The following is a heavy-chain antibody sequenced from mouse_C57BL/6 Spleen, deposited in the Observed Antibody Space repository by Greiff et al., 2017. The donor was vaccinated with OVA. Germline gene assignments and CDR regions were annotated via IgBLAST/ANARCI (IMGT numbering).Heavy chain of an antibody. CDR3: ARRGVYDGCPHYAMDY. CDR2: THPGAGDT. V-gene: IGHV1-82*01. Sequence: VKLMESGPELVQPGDSVKISCKASGYALSSSWMNWVKQRPGTGLEWIGRTHPGAGDTNYNGKFKGKATLTANKSSSTAYMQLSSQTSEDSAVYFCARRGVYDGCPHYAMDYWGQGTSVTVSS. D-gene: IGHD2-3*01. CDR1: GYALSSSW. J-gene: IGHJ4*01.